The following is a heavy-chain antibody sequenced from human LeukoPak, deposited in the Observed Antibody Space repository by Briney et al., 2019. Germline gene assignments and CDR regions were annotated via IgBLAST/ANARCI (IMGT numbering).Heavy chain of an antibody. V-gene: IGHV4-34*01. Sequence: PSETLSLTCAVYGGSFSGYYWSWIRQPPGKGLEWIGEINHSGNTNYNPSLKSRVTISVHTSKNQFSLKLSSVTAADTAVYYCAHDSSGPFDYWGQGTLVTVSS. CDR3: AHDSSGPFDY. CDR1: GGSFSGYY. J-gene: IGHJ4*02. CDR2: INHSGNT. D-gene: IGHD3-22*01.